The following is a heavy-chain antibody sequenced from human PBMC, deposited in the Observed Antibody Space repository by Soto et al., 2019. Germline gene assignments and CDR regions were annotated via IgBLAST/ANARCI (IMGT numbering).Heavy chain of an antibody. CDR3: ARAGYRDSGGFDP. Sequence: SETLSLTCSVSGGSVNDYYWSWIRQPPGKGLEWIGDIYYSGSTNYDPSLKGRVTISVDRSKNQFSLRLSSVTAADTAMYFCARAGYRDSGGFDPWGPGTLGTGSS. J-gene: IGHJ5*02. V-gene: IGHV4-59*02. D-gene: IGHD1-26*01. CDR1: GGSVNDYY. CDR2: IYYSGST.